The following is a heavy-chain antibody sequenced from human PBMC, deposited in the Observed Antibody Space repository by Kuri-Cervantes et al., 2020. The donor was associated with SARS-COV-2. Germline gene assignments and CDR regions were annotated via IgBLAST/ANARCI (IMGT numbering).Heavy chain of an antibody. CDR2: INHSGST. J-gene: IGHJ6*03. V-gene: IGHV4-34*01. CDR3: ATHSGSYPYYYYYYMDV. D-gene: IGHD1-26*01. CDR1: GGSFSGYY. Sequence: SETLSLTCAVYGGSFSGYYWSWIRQPPGKGLEWIGEINHSGSTNYNPSLKSRVTISVDTSKNQFSLKLSSVTAADTAVYYCATHSGSYPYYYYYYMDVWGKGTTVTSP.